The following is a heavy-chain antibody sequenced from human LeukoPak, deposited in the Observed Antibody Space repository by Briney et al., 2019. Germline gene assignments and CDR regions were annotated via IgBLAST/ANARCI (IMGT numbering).Heavy chain of an antibody. Sequence: SETLSLTCAVYXGXXXXXXXXXIXXXXXKXXEXIGEINHRASPNYNPSLKSRVTISVDTSKNQFSLQLSSVTAADTAVYYCATTYSSSSSWFDPWGQGTLVTVSS. CDR3: ATTYSSSSSWFDP. D-gene: IGHD6-13*01. J-gene: IGHJ5*02. CDR2: INHRASP. V-gene: IGHV4-34*01. CDR1: XGXXXXXX.